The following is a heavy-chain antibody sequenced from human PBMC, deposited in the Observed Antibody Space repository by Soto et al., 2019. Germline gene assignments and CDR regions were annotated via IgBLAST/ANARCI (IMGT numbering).Heavy chain of an antibody. J-gene: IGHJ3*02. CDR3: ARTTVSDAFAI. Sequence: PSETLSLTCTVSGGSISSYYWSWIRQPPGKGLEWIGYIYYSGSTNYNPSLKSRVTISVDTSKNQFSLKLSSVTAADTAVYYCARTTVSDAFAIWGQGTMVTVSS. V-gene: IGHV4-59*08. D-gene: IGHD4-17*01. CDR1: GGSISSYY. CDR2: IYYSGST.